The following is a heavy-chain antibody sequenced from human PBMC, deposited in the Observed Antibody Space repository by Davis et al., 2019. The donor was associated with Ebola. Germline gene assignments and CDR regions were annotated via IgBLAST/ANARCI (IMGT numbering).Heavy chain of an antibody. D-gene: IGHD4-17*01. V-gene: IGHV3-74*01. J-gene: IGHJ4*02. CDR1: EFTFRSYW. Sequence: PGGSLRLSCVGSEFTFRSYWFHWVRQAPGKGLEWVSRIDTDGSTTNYADSVRGRFTISRDNAKNSLYLQMDRLRADDTAVYYCARAHNYGDSDYWGQGTLVTVSS. CDR2: IDTDGSTT. CDR3: ARAHNYGDSDY.